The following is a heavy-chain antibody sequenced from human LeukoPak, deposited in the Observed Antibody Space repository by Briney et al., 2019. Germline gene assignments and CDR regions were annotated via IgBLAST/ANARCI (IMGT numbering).Heavy chain of an antibody. CDR3: TTGYSSGWYLPDY. Sequence: PGGSLRLSCAASGFTFSNAWMSWVRQAPGKGLEWVGRIKSKTDGGTTDYAAPVKGRFAISRDDSKNTLYLQMNSLKTEDTAVYYCTTGYSSGWYLPDYWGQGTLVTVSS. J-gene: IGHJ4*02. CDR2: IKSKTDGGTT. V-gene: IGHV3-15*01. D-gene: IGHD6-19*01. CDR1: GFTFSNAW.